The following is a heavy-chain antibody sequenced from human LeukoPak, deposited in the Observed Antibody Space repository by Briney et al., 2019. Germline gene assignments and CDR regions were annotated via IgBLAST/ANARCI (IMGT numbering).Heavy chain of an antibody. D-gene: IGHD5-18*01. V-gene: IGHV3-7*03. CDR2: IKQDGSEK. Sequence: GGSLRLSCAASGFTFSSYWMSWVRQAPGKGLEWVANIKQDGSEKYYVDSVKGRFTISRDNAKNSLYPQMNSLRAEDTAVYYCAREGGYSYGLPFDYWGQGTLVTVSS. CDR1: GFTFSSYW. J-gene: IGHJ4*02. CDR3: AREGGYSYGLPFDY.